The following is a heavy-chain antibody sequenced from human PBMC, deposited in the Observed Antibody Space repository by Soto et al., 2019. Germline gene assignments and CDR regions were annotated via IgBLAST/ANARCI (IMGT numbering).Heavy chain of an antibody. CDR1: GGTFSSYT. D-gene: IGHD1-1*01. V-gene: IGHV1-69*02. CDR2: IIPILGIA. CDR3: ARGDWNDVGNAFDI. J-gene: IGHJ3*02. Sequence: QVQLVQSGAEVKKPGSSVKVSCKASGGTFSSYTISWVRQAPGQGLEWMVRIIPILGIANYAQKFQGRVTITADKSTSTAYMELSSLRSEDTAVYYCARGDWNDVGNAFDIWGQGTMVTVSS.